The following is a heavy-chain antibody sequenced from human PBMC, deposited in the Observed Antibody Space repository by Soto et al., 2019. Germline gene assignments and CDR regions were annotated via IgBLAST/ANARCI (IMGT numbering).Heavy chain of an antibody. CDR2: IYYSGST. Sequence: SSETLSLTCTVSGGSISSSSYYWGWIRQPPGKGLEWIGSIYYSGSTYYNPSLKSRVTISVDTSKNQFSLKLSSVTAADTAVYYCARQISSGWYGPTSQDSSGMDVSGQGTTVTVSS. D-gene: IGHD6-19*01. V-gene: IGHV4-39*01. CDR1: GGSISSSSYY. CDR3: ARQISSGWYGPTSQDSSGMDV. J-gene: IGHJ6*02.